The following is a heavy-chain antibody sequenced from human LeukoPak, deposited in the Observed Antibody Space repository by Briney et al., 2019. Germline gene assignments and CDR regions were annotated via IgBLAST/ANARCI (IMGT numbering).Heavy chain of an antibody. V-gene: IGHV6-1*01. Sequence: SQTLSLTCAISGDSVSSNSVAWNWIRQSPSRGLEWLGRTYYRSKWYSDYAVSIKGRITIEPDTSKSQFSLQLNSVTPEDTAVYYCARIGGDYSYGMDVWGQGTTVTVSS. D-gene: IGHD2-21*01. J-gene: IGHJ6*02. CDR2: TYYRSKWYS. CDR3: ARIGGDYSYGMDV. CDR1: GDSVSSNSVA.